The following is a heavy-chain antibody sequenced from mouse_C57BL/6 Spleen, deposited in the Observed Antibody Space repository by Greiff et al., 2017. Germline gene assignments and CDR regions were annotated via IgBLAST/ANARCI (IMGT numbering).Heavy chain of an antibody. V-gene: IGHV5-17*01. CDR3: VRRGWLRIDY. CDR1: GFTFSDYG. D-gene: IGHD2-2*01. Sequence: EVKLMESGGGLVKPGGSLKLSCAASGFTFSDYGMHWVRQAPEKGLEWVAYISSGSSTIYYADTVKGRFTISRDNAKNTLFLQMTSLRSEDTAMYYCVRRGWLRIDYWGQGTTLTVSS. J-gene: IGHJ2*01. CDR2: ISSGSSTI.